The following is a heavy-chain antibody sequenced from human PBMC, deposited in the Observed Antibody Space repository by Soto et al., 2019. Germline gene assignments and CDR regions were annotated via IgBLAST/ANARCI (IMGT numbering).Heavy chain of an antibody. V-gene: IGHV5-51*01. CDR1: GDSFSSYW. J-gene: IGHJ6*02. D-gene: IGHD3-10*01. Sequence: GESLKISCKGSGDSFSSYWIGWVRQMPGKSLEWMGIIYPGNSDTRYSPSFQGQVTISADKSISTAYLQWSSLKASDTAMYYCAGGGVRGVVTRTRDYYGMDVWGQGTTVTVSS. CDR2: IYPGNSDT. CDR3: AGGGVRGVVTRTRDYYGMDV.